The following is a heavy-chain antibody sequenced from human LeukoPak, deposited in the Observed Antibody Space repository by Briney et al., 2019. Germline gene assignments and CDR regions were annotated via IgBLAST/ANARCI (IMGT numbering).Heavy chain of an antibody. D-gene: IGHD1-1*01. CDR3: ARLYQQSKWKYYYYYMDV. CDR1: GGSISSSSYY. V-gene: IGHV4-61*05. J-gene: IGHJ6*03. CDR2: VFDSGST. Sequence: SETLSLTCTVSGGSISSSSYYWGWIRQPPGRGLEWIGYVFDSGSTNYNPSLKSRVTISVDTSTKQFSLRLSSVTAADTAVYYCARLYQQSKWKYYYYYMDVWGKGTAVTVSS.